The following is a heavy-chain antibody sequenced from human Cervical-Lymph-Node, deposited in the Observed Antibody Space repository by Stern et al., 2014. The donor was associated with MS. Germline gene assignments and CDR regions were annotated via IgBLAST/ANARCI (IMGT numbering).Heavy chain of an antibody. V-gene: IGHV4-4*02. CDR3: ARVDSGYNWFDY. Sequence: QLQLQESGPGLVKPSGTLSLTCAVSGGSISNTNWWGWVRQTPGMGLEWIGEIYHSGTTNFNPALQSRLTMSLDNDKNQLSLELKSGTAADTAVYYCARVDSGYNWFDYWGQGTLVTVSS. J-gene: IGHJ4*02. CDR1: GGSISNTNW. CDR2: IYHSGTT. D-gene: IGHD5-12*01.